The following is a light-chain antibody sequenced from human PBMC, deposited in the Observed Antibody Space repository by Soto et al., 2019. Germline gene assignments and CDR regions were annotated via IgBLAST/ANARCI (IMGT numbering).Light chain of an antibody. CDR1: SSNIGSAY. CDR3: AARADSLVV. V-gene: IGLV1-47*01. CDR2: RNN. Sequence: QSVLTQPPSASGTPGQTVTISCSGSSSNIGSAYIYWYQHLPGTAPKLLIYRNNQRPSGVPDRFSASKSGTSASLAISGLRSEDDADYYCAARADSLVVFGGGTKFTV. J-gene: IGLJ2*01.